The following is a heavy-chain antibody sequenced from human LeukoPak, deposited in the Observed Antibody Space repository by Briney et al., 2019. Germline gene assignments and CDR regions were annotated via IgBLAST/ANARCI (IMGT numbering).Heavy chain of an antibody. CDR1: GFTFSSYA. Sequence: GGSLGLSCAASGFTFSSYAMSWVRQAPGKGLEWVSAISGSGGSTYYADSVKGRFTISRDNSKNTLYLQMNSLRADDTAVYYCAKAPDIVATGGRDYWGQGTLVTVSS. V-gene: IGHV3-23*01. CDR3: AKAPDIVATGGRDY. CDR2: ISGSGGST. J-gene: IGHJ4*02. D-gene: IGHD5-12*01.